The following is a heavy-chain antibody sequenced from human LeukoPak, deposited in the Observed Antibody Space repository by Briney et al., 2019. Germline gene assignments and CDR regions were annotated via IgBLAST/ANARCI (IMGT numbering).Heavy chain of an antibody. CDR1: GYTFTSYD. CDR2: INPNSGGT. D-gene: IGHD3-3*01. Sequence: ASVKVSCKASGYTFTSYDINWVRQATGQGLEWMGWINPNSGGTNYAQKFQGRVTMTRDTSISTAYMELSRLRSDDTAVYYCARGFWSGYTFFDYWGQGTLVTVSS. CDR3: ARGFWSGYTFFDY. V-gene: IGHV1-2*02. J-gene: IGHJ4*02.